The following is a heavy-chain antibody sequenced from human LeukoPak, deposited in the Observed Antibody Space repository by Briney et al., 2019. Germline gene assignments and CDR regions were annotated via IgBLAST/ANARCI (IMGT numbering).Heavy chain of an antibody. Sequence: ASVKVSCKASGGTFSSYAISWVRQAPGQGLEWMGGIIPIFGTANYAQKFQGRVTITADESTSTAYMELRSLRSDDTAVYYCARRYGYSGYDLFDYWGQGTLVTVSS. J-gene: IGHJ4*02. D-gene: IGHD5-12*01. CDR2: IIPIFGTA. CDR1: GGTFSSYA. CDR3: ARRYGYSGYDLFDY. V-gene: IGHV1-69*13.